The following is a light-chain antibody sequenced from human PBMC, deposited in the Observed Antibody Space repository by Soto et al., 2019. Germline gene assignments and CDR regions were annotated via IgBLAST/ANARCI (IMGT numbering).Light chain of an antibody. Sequence: DINMTQSPSALSASVGDRVPITCRASQSISSWLAWYQQKPGKAPKLLIYDASSLESGVPSRFSGSGSGTEFTLTISSLQPDDFATYYCQQYNSYRTFGQGTKVDIK. V-gene: IGKV1-5*01. CDR3: QQYNSYRT. CDR2: DAS. CDR1: QSISSW. J-gene: IGKJ1*01.